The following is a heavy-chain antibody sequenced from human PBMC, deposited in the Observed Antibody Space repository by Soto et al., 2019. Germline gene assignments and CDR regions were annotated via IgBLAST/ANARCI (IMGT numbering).Heavy chain of an antibody. D-gene: IGHD1-1*01. CDR1: GFTFSNYA. CDR3: AKAPNWNHESSYFDC. Sequence: EVQLLESGGGLVQPGGSLRLSCAASGFTFSNYAMTWVRQAPGRGLEWVSGVSGSGNTPYYADSVKGRFTISRDNSKNTLYLQMNSLRADDTAVYFCAKAPNWNHESSYFDCWGQGTLVTVSS. CDR2: VSGSGNTP. J-gene: IGHJ4*02. V-gene: IGHV3-23*01.